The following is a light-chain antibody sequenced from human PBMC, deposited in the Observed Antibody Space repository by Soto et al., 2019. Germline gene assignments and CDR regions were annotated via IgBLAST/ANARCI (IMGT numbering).Light chain of an antibody. CDR3: GTWDNSLSVVV. CDR2: DDT. J-gene: IGLJ2*01. Sequence: QSVLTQPPSVSAAPGQKVTISCSGSSSNIGSNVVSWYQQVPGTAPILITYDDTKRASGIPDRFSGSKSGSSATLGITGLQTGYEADYYCGTWDNSLSVVVFGGGTKLTVL. V-gene: IGLV1-51*02. CDR1: SSNIGSNV.